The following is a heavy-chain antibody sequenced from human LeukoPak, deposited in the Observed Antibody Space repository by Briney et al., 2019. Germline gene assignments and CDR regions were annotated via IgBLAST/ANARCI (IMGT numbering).Heavy chain of an antibody. CDR3: ARQQCSLRRSTVSGGMDV. Sequence: SETLSLTCTVSGGSISTYYWSWVRQPPGKGLEWIAYTYYNGDTNYNPSLKSRVTISVDTSKNQFSLKLDSVTAADTAVYYCARQQCSLRRSTVSGGMDVWGQGTTVTVSS. V-gene: IGHV4-59*08. J-gene: IGHJ6*02. CDR2: TYYNGDT. CDR1: GGSISTYY. D-gene: IGHD2/OR15-2a*01.